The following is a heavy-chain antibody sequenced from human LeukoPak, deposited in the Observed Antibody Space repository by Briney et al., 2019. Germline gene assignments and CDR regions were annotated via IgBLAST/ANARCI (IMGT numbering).Heavy chain of an antibody. D-gene: IGHD1-7*01. Sequence: ASVKVSCKASGYTFTAYYVHWVRQAPGQGLEWMGRINPDSGVTDYAQQFQGRVTMTRDTSIGTVYMELTSLKSDDTAIYYCARARAPNWNFPVDYWGQGTLVAVSS. CDR3: ARARAPNWNFPVDY. V-gene: IGHV1-2*06. CDR2: INPDSGVT. J-gene: IGHJ4*02. CDR1: GYTFTAYY.